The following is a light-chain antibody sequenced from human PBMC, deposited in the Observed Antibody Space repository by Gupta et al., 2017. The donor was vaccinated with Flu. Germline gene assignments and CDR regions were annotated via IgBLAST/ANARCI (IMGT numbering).Light chain of an antibody. Sequence: PSTLSASVGDRLTIPCRASQSINSGVSGYQQQKGKDPPRLIYKASSFESGVPSRCSGGGSGTDDFLPISSLLPYDFSADYCQQYNNNSLTFGEGTKVEIK. CDR3: QQYNNNSLT. V-gene: IGKV1-5*03. CDR2: KAS. J-gene: IGKJ4*01. CDR1: QSINSG.